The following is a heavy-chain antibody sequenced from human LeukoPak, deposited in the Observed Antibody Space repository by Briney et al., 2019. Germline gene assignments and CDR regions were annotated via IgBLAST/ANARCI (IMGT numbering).Heavy chain of an antibody. CDR3: TSPPASQTRSSYYYYYMDV. CDR2: IRSKANSYAT. V-gene: IGHV3-73*01. Sequence: GGSLRLSCAASGFTFSGSAMHWVRQASGKGLEWVGRIRSKANSYATAYAASVKGRFTISRDDSKNTAYLQMNSLKTEDTAVYYCTSPPASQTRSSYYYYYMDVWGKGTTVTVSS. J-gene: IGHJ6*03. CDR1: GFTFSGSA.